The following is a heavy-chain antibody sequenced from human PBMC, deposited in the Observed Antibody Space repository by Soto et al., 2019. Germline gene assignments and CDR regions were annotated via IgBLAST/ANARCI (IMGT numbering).Heavy chain of an antibody. CDR3: AKNQGVELVPLATVDWFDP. CDR1: GFSFSNYA. V-gene: IGHV3-23*01. D-gene: IGHD1-26*01. CDR2: ISAGGSNT. Sequence: LRLSCAASGFSFSNYAMNLVRQAPGKGLEWVSAISAGGSNTNYADSVKGRFTIASDNSKSTGYLELNNLSAEDTAVYHCAKNQGVELVPLATVDWFDPWGQGSVVTVSS. J-gene: IGHJ5*02.